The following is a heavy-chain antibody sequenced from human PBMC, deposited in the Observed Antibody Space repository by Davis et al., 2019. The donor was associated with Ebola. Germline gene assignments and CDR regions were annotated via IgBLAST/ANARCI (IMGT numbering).Heavy chain of an antibody. Sequence: PWGSLRLSCAASGFTFSGSAIHWVRQASGKGLEWVGRIRSKANSYATAYAASVKGRFTISRDDSKNTAYLQMNSLKTEDTAVYYCTGNTRYGDYVAEDYWGQGTLVTVSS. D-gene: IGHD4-17*01. CDR3: TGNTRYGDYVAEDY. V-gene: IGHV3-73*01. CDR1: GFTFSGSA. J-gene: IGHJ4*02. CDR2: IRSKANSYAT.